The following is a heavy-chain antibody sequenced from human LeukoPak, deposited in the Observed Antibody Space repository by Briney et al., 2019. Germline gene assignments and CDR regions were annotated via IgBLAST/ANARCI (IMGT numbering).Heavy chain of an antibody. CDR1: GGSISSYY. J-gene: IGHJ4*02. Sequence: PSETLSLTCTVSGGSISSYYWTWIRQPAGKGLEWIGRIHPSGSTNHNPSLKSRVTMSVDTSNNQFSLKLSSVTAADTAVYYCARETEVPGGRIWDFCGQGTLVTVSS. CDR3: ARETEVPGGRIWDF. V-gene: IGHV4-4*07. CDR2: IHPSGST. D-gene: IGHD6-19*01.